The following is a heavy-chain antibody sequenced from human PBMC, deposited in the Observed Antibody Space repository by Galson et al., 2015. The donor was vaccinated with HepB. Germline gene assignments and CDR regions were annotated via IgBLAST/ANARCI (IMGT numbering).Heavy chain of an antibody. Sequence: SLRLSCAASGFTFDDYAMHWVRQAPGKGLEWDSGISWNSGSIGYADSVKGRFTISRDNAKNSLYLQMNSLRAEDTALYYCAKDIGPGEYDILTGYAGEGAFDIWGQGTMVTVSS. V-gene: IGHV3-9*01. CDR3: AKDIGPGEYDILTGYAGEGAFDI. CDR1: GFTFDDYA. D-gene: IGHD3-9*01. CDR2: ISWNSGSI. J-gene: IGHJ3*02.